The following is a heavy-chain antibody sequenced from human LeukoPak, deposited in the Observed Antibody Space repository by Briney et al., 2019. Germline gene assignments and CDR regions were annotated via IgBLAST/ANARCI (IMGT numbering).Heavy chain of an antibody. V-gene: IGHV3-30*01. D-gene: IGHD1-20*01. Sequence: GRSLRLSCEVSGFTLSSYPIHWVRQAPGKGREWVTVISIDGSKKYYADSVKGRFTISRDNSKNTLHLQLNNLRAEDTAVYYCARGSGNWRYDYWGQGTLVIVSS. J-gene: IGHJ4*02. CDR2: ISIDGSKK. CDR3: ARGSGNWRYDY. CDR1: GFTLSSYP.